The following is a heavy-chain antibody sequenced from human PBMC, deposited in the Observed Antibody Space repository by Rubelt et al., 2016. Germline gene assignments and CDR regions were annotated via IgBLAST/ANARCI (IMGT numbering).Heavy chain of an antibody. Sequence: QVQLQGSGPGLVKPSETLSLTRAVSGGSTSSDEWWSWVRQPPGKGLEWIGEIYHSGSTNYNPSFKTRVTISVDTSKKKVSLKLGSLTAADTAVYYCARLTRGLSGSYHFHYWGQGTLVTVSS. J-gene: IGHJ4*02. CDR3: ARLTRGLSGSYHFHY. D-gene: IGHD1-26*01. CDR2: IYHSGST. CDR1: GGSTSSDEW. V-gene: IGHV4-4*02.